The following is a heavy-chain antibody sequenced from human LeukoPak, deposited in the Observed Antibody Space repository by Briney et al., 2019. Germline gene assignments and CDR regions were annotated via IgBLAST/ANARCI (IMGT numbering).Heavy chain of an antibody. J-gene: IGHJ5*02. CDR1: GYTFISHG. D-gene: IGHD3-16*01. CDR3: ARALGDQLVLSQEGWFDP. CDR2: IIPTFGTV. V-gene: IGHV1-69*05. Sequence: SVKVSCKASGYTFISHGISWVRQAPGQGLEWMGGIIPTFGTVNYAQKFQGRVTITTDESTSTAYMELSLTSEDTAVYYCARALGDQLVLSQEGWFDPWGQGTLITVSS.